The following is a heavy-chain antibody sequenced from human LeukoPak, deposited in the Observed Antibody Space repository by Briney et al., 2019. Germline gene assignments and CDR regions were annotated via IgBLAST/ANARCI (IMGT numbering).Heavy chain of an antibody. D-gene: IGHD6-19*01. CDR2: IWYDGSNK. CDR3: AKSRSGWHFDY. J-gene: IGHJ4*02. CDR1: GFTFSSYG. Sequence: GGSLRLSCAASGFTFSSYGMHWVRQAPGKGLEWVAVIWYDGSNKYYADSVKGRFTISRDNSNNTLYVQINSLKPDDTAVYYCAKSRSGWHFDYWGQGTLVTVSS. V-gene: IGHV3-30*02.